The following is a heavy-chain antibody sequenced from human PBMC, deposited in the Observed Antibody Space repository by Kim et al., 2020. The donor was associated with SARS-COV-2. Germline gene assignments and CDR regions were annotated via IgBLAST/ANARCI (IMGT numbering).Heavy chain of an antibody. CDR1: GFTFSSYS. J-gene: IGHJ3*02. CDR3: ATERVIDYDILTGGIAFDI. V-gene: IGHV3-21*04. D-gene: IGHD3-9*01. CDR2: ISSSSSYI. Sequence: GGSLRLSCAASGFTFSSYSMNWVRQAPGKGLEWVSSISSSSSYIYYADSVKGRFTISRDNAKNSLYLQMNSLRAEDTAVYYCATERVIDYDILTGGIAFDIWGQGTMVTVSS.